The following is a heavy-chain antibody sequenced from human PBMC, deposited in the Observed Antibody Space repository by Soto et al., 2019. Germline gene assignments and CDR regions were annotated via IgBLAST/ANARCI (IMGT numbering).Heavy chain of an antibody. J-gene: IGHJ4*02. V-gene: IGHV3-7*03. CDR3: AKLGSGFGGYFDY. D-gene: IGHD3-22*01. CDR2: IKQDGSEK. Sequence: GGSLRLSCAASGFTFSSYWMSWVRQAPGKGLEWVANIKQDGSEKYYVDSVKGRFTISRDNAKNSLYLQMNSLRAEDTAVYYCAKLGSGFGGYFDYWGQGTLVTVSS. CDR1: GFTFSSYW.